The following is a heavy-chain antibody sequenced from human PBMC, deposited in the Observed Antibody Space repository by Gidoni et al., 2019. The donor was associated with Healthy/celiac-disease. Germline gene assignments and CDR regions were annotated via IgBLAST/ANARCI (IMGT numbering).Heavy chain of an antibody. J-gene: IGHJ5*02. V-gene: IGHV3-11*06. Sequence: TISRDNAKNSLYLQMNSLRAEDTAVYYCARDRGIAARVFDPWGQGTLVTVSS. D-gene: IGHD6-6*01. CDR3: ARDRGIAARVFDP.